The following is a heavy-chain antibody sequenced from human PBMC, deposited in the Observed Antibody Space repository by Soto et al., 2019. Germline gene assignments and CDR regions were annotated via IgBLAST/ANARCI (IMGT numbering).Heavy chain of an antibody. CDR3: ARARGYGDYEPLPFDY. Sequence: VQLQQWGAGLLKPSETLSLTCAVYGGSFSGYYWSWIRQPPGKGLEWIGEINHSGSTNYNPSLKSRVTISVDTSKNQFSLKLSSVTAADTAVYYCARARGYGDYEPLPFDYWGQGTLVTVSS. CDR1: GGSFSGYY. CDR2: INHSGST. V-gene: IGHV4-34*01. J-gene: IGHJ4*02. D-gene: IGHD4-17*01.